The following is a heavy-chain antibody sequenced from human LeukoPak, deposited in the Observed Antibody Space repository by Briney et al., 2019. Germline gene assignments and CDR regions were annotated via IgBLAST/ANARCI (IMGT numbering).Heavy chain of an antibody. Sequence: GGSLRLSCAASGFTFSNYGIHWVRQAPGKGLEWVAFIRYDGSNKYYADSVKGRFTISRDNSKNTLYLQMNSLRAEDTAVYYCAKDLGRYCSSTSCYAPEDHWGQGTLVTVSS. J-gene: IGHJ4*02. V-gene: IGHV3-30*02. CDR1: GFTFSNYG. CDR2: IRYDGSNK. CDR3: AKDLGRYCSSTSCYAPEDH. D-gene: IGHD2-2*01.